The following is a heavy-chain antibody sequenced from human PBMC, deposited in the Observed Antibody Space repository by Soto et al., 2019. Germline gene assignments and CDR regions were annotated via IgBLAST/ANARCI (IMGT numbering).Heavy chain of an antibody. J-gene: IGHJ4*02. CDR1: GGSVSNGDYY. Sequence: QVQLQESGPGLVKPSQTLSVTCTVSGGSVSNGDYYWSWIRQPPGKGLEWIGYIYYSGSTYYKQSLSSRVTMSFDTSENQLSLKLSSVTDADTAMYYCATESSGSSPLHFDFWGQGTLVTVSS. CDR2: IYYSGST. CDR3: ATESSGSSPLHFDF. V-gene: IGHV4-30-4*01. D-gene: IGHD3-22*01.